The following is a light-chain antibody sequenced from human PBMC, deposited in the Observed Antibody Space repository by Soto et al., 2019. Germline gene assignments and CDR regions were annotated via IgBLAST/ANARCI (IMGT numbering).Light chain of an antibody. CDR2: GAS. V-gene: IGKV3-15*01. Sequence: DIMMTQSPATLSVSPGERATLSCRASQSVSSNLAWYQQRPGQPPRLLIYGASTRASGIPARFSGSGSGTEFTLTITSLQSEDFAVYYCQQYDGWSLTFGGGTKMEIK. CDR1: QSVSSN. CDR3: QQYDGWSLT. J-gene: IGKJ4*01.